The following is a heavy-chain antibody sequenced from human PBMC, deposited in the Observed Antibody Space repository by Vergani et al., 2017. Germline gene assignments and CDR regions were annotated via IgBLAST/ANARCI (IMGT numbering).Heavy chain of an antibody. CDR1: GFSFSTYG. Sequence: QVQLVESGGGVVQPGGSLRLSCAASGFSFSTYGMHWVRQAPGRGLEWVAFLRYDGSNEYYGDAVKGRFIISRDNSKNMLSLEMHSLRPEDTAVYYCANSYCSSLSCYAFYGMEVWGQXP. V-gene: IGHV3-30*02. CDR3: ANSYCSSLSCYAFYGMEV. J-gene: IGHJ6*02. CDR2: LRYDGSNE. D-gene: IGHD2-2*01.